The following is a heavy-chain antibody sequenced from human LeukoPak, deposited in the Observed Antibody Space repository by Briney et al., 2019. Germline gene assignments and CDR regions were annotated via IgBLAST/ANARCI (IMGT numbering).Heavy chain of an antibody. CDR1: GFTFGDYA. Sequence: PGGSLRLSCTASGFTFGDYAMSWVRQAPGKGLEWVLVIYSGGSTYYADSVKGRFTISRDNSKNTLYLQMNSLRAEDTAVYYCARDPFSSGWTGGAFDIWGQGTMVTVSS. D-gene: IGHD6-19*01. J-gene: IGHJ3*02. V-gene: IGHV3-66*01. CDR2: IYSGGST. CDR3: ARDPFSSGWTGGAFDI.